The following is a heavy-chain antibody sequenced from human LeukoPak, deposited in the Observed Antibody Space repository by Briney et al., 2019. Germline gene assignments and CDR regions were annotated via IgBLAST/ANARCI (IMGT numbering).Heavy chain of an antibody. CDR3: ARRPLSCSGGSCYFHHYYYYYMDV. D-gene: IGHD2-15*01. CDR2: INHSGST. CDR1: GGSFSGYY. Sequence: SETLFLTCAVYGGSFSGYYWSWIRQPPGKGLEWIGEINHSGSTNYNPSLKSRVTISVDTSKNQFSLKLSSVTAADTAVYYCARRPLSCSGGSCYFHHYYYYYMDVWGKGTTVTVSS. J-gene: IGHJ6*03. V-gene: IGHV4-34*01.